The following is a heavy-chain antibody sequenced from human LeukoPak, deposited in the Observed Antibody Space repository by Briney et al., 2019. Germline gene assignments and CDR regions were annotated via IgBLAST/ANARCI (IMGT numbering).Heavy chain of an antibody. Sequence: ASVKVSCKASGYTFTSHGISWVRQAPGQGLERMGWISGYNGNTNYAQKFQGRVNMTTDTSTSTAYMELRSQRSDDTAVYYCARLTYYSGSGAYDYWGQGTLVTVSS. D-gene: IGHD3-10*01. CDR2: ISGYNGNT. J-gene: IGHJ4*02. CDR1: GYTFTSHG. CDR3: ARLTYYSGSGAYDY. V-gene: IGHV1-18*04.